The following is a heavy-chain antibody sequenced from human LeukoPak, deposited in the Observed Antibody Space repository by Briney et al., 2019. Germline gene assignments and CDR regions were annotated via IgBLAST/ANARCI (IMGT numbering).Heavy chain of an antibody. J-gene: IGHJ4*02. CDR3: AREAEGRFDY. Sequence: ASVKVSCKASGYTFTGYYMHWVRQAPGQGLEWMGWINPNSGGTNFAQQFQGRVTLTRDTSISTAHMDLNRLRSDDTAVYYCAREAEGRFDYWGQGTLVTVSS. CDR2: INPNSGGT. V-gene: IGHV1-2*02. CDR1: GYTFTGYY.